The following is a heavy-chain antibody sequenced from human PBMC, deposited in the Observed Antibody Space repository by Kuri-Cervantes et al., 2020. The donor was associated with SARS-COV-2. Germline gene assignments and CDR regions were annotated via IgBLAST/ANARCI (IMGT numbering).Heavy chain of an antibody. Sequence: GSLRLSCAVYGGSFSGYYWSWIRQPPGKGLEWIGEINHSGSTNYNPSLKSRVTISVDTSKNQFSLKLSSVTAADTAVYYCARAQSEVTTSLDYWGQGTLVTVSS. J-gene: IGHJ4*02. CDR2: INHSGST. V-gene: IGHV4-34*01. D-gene: IGHD4-11*01. CDR1: GGSFSGYY. CDR3: ARAQSEVTTSLDY.